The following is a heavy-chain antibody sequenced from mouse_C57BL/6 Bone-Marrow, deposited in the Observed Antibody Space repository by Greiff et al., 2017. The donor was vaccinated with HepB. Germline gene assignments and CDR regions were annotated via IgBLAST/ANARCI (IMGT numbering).Heavy chain of an antibody. D-gene: IGHD1-1*01. Sequence: EVKLVESGEGLVKPGGSLKLSCAASGFTFSSYAMSWVRQTPEKRLEWVAYISSGGDYIYYADTVKGRFTISRDNARNTLYLQMSSLKSEDTAMYYCTREGFYYYVSSYGYYAMDYWGQGTSVTVSS. CDR2: ISSGGDYI. CDR1: GFTFSSYA. CDR3: TREGFYYYVSSYGYYAMDY. J-gene: IGHJ4*01. V-gene: IGHV5-9-1*02.